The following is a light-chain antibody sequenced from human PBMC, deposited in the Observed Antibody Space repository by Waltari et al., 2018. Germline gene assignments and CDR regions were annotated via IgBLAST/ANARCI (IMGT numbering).Light chain of an antibody. J-gene: IGKJ2*01. CDR3: QQYNNGPLYT. CDR1: QSVSSN. CDR2: GAS. Sequence: ETVMTQSPATLSVSPGERATLSCRASQSVSSNLAWYQQKPGQAPRLLIYGASTRATGIPARFSGSGSGTEFTLTISSLQSEDFAVYYCQQYNNGPLYTFGQGTKLEIK. V-gene: IGKV3-15*01.